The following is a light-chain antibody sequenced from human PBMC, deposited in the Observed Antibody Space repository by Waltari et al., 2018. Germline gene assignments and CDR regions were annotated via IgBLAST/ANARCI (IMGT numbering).Light chain of an antibody. Sequence: QSALTQPRSVSGSPGQSVTISCTATTSDVGGYNYVSWYQQRPGKPPQLLIHGVTKRPAGVPDHFSGSKSGNTAFLTITGLQADDEADYYCCSYAGNYTYFFGTGTTVTV. CDR3: CSYAGNYTYF. CDR1: TSDVGGYNY. CDR2: GVT. J-gene: IGLJ1*01. V-gene: IGLV2-11*01.